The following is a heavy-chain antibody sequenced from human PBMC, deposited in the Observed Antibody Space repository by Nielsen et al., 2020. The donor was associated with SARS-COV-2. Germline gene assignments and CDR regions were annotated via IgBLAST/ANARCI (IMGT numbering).Heavy chain of an antibody. CDR2: VMPLFSTQ. CDR1: GDTFIKHA. Sequence: SVKVSCKASGDTFIKHAIMWVRQAPAQGLEWMGGVMPLFSTQNAQKFQDRLTISADESTTTAYMELRSLRLEDTAVYFCARVRSSGWFEALDVWGQGTLVTVSS. CDR3: ARVRSSGWFEALDV. D-gene: IGHD6-19*01. V-gene: IGHV1-69*13. J-gene: IGHJ3*01.